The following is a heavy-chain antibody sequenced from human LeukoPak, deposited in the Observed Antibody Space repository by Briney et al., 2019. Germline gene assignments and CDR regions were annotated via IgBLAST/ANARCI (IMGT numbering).Heavy chain of an antibody. CDR3: ARGAPYCGGDCSVYFDY. CDR2: MYPTGNT. V-gene: IGHV4-4*07. Sequence: SETLSLTCTVSGGSINNYYWSWIRQSAGKGLEWIGRMYPTGNTNYNPSLRGRVTMSVDTSKNQFFLRLTSVTAADTALYYCARGAPYCGGDCSVYFDYWGQGRLVTVSS. J-gene: IGHJ4*02. D-gene: IGHD2-21*02. CDR1: GGSINNYY.